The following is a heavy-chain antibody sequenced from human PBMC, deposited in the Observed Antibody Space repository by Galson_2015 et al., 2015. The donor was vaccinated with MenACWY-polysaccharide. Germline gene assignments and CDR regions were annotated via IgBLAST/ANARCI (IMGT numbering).Heavy chain of an antibody. CDR3: ARGGKYYYDSSGYLNWFDP. CDR1: GLTVSSSY. J-gene: IGHJ5*02. CDR2: AYTYSSGST. D-gene: IGHD3-22*01. V-gene: IGHV3-23*01. Sequence: SLRLSCAASGLTVSSSYMSWVRQAPGKGLEWVSTIYSGAYTYSSGSTHYADSVKDRFTISRDNSKNTVYLQMNSLRAEDTAVYYCARGGKYYYDSSGYLNWFDPWGQGSLVTVSS.